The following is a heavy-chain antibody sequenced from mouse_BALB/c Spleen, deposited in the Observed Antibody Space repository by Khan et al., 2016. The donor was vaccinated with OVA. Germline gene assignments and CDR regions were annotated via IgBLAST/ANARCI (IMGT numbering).Heavy chain of an antibody. J-gene: IGHJ3*01. D-gene: IGHD1-1*02. CDR2: ISTYYGDV. Sequence: QVQLKESGAELVRPGVSVKISCKGSGYKFTDFTMHWVKQSHAMSLEWIGVISTYYGDVNYNQKFKDKATMTVDKSSNTAYMDLARLTSEDSAIYYLARGWCGDRFLYWGQGTMVTVAA. CDR1: GYKFTDFT. V-gene: IGHV1S137*01. CDR3: ARGWCGDRFLY.